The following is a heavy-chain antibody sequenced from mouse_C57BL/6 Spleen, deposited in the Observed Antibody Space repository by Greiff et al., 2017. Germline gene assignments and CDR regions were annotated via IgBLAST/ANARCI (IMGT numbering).Heavy chain of an antibody. V-gene: IGHV2-9-1*01. D-gene: IGHD2-14*01. Sequence: VQLQQSGPGLVAPSQSLSITCTASGFSLTSYAISWVRQPPGKGLEWLGVIWTGGGTNYNSALKSRLSISKDNSKSQAFLKMNSLQTEVTARYYCARNTMGTTVDYWGQGTTLTVSS. J-gene: IGHJ2*01. CDR1: GFSLTSYA. CDR3: ARNTMGTTVDY. CDR2: IWTGGGT.